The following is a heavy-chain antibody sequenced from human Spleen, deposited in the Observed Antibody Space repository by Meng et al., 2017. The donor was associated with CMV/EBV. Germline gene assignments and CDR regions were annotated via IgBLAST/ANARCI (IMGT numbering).Heavy chain of an antibody. D-gene: IGHD4-17*01. Sequence: GESLKISCAASGFTFKSYTMHWVRQAPGKGLEWVAFISYDGTSTFYSDAVQGRFTISRDNSKNTLYLQMNGLRPEETAVYYCARGGYHGDYSVDKWGQGTLVTVSS. V-gene: IGHV3-30*04. J-gene: IGHJ4*02. CDR1: GFTFKSYT. CDR3: ARGGYHGDYSVDK. CDR2: ISYDGTST.